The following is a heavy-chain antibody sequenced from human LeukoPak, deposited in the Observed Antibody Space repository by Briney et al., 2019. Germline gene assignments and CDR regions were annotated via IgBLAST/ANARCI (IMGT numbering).Heavy chain of an antibody. D-gene: IGHD2-21*02. V-gene: IGHV4-39*01. CDR2: IYYSGST. CDR1: GGTISSSTSY. J-gene: IGHJ4*02. Sequence: SETLSLTCSVSGGTISSSTSYWGWIRQPPGKGLHWIGNIYYSGSTYYNPSLKSRVSISVDTSKKQFSLRLSSVTAADTAVYYCARYYCGGDCYSGYFDYWGQGALATVSS. CDR3: ARYYCGGDCYSGYFDY.